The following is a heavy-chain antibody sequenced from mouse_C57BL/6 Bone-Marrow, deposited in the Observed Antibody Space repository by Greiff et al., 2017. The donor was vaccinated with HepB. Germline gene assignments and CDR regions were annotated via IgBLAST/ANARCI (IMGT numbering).Heavy chain of an antibody. CDR2: INPNNGGT. V-gene: IGHV1-26*01. CDR1: GYTFTDYY. CDR3: ARSKVYYSNLFAY. D-gene: IGHD2-5*01. J-gene: IGHJ3*01. Sequence: VQLQQSGPELVKPGASVKISCKASGYTFTDYYMNWVKQSHGKSLEWIGDINPNNGGTSYNQKFKGKATLTVDKSSSTAYMELRSLTSEDSAVYYCARSKVYYSNLFAYWGQGTLVTVSA.